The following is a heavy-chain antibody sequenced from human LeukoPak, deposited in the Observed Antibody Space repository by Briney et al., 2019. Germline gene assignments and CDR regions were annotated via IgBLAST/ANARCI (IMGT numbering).Heavy chain of an antibody. D-gene: IGHD6-13*01. CDR2: IIPILTIT. Sequence: ASVEVSCKTSGATFRNFAISWVRQAPGQGLEWMGRIIPILTITNYAQKFQGRVTITADKSTSTAYMDLSSLRSEDTAVYYCARAPGDCSSWLESAFDIWGQGTMVTVSS. CDR3: ARAPGDCSSWLESAFDI. V-gene: IGHV1-69*04. CDR1: GATFRNFA. J-gene: IGHJ3*02.